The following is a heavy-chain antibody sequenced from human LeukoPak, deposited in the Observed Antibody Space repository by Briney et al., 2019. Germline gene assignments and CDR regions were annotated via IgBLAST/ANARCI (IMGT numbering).Heavy chain of an antibody. CDR1: GYTFNIYG. J-gene: IGHJ4*02. CDR2: ISGYNGNT. CDR3: ARGDYGGSADY. Sequence: GASVKVSCRASGYTFNIYGINWVRQAPGQGLEWMGWISGYNGNTKYAQKFQGRVTTTTDTSTSTAYMELRSLRSDDTAVFYCARGDYGGSADYWGQGTLVTVSS. V-gene: IGHV1-18*01. D-gene: IGHD4-23*01.